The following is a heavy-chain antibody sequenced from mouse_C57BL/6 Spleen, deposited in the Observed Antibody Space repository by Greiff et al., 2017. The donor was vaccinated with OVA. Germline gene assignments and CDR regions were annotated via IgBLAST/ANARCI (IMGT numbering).Heavy chain of an antibody. J-gene: IGHJ4*01. CDR1: GYTFTSYC. CDR3: AREGNYDLKYDLDY. CDR2: IYPSNGGT. Sequence: QVQLQQPGPELVKPAASVKLSCTASGYTFTSYCMHWVKQRPGQGLEWLGHIYPSNGGTKSNAKFKSKATLTADKSSSTAYMELSSLTSEDSAGYECAREGNYDLKYDLDYWGQGTSVTVSS. V-gene: IGHV1-53*01. D-gene: IGHD2-1*01.